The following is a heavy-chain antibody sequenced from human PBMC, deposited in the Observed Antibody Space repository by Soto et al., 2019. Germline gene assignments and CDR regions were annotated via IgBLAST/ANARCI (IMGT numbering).Heavy chain of an antibody. V-gene: IGHV1-3*01. D-gene: IGHD2-2*01. CDR1: GYTSTSYA. CDR2: INAGNGNT. Sequence: ASVKVSCKASGYTSTSYAMHWVRQAPGQRLEWMGWINAGNGNTKYSQKFQGRVTITRDTSASTAYMELSSLRSEDTAVYYCARDTPDPGIVVVPAARPEGMDVWGQGTTVTVS. CDR3: ARDTPDPGIVVVPAARPEGMDV. J-gene: IGHJ6*02.